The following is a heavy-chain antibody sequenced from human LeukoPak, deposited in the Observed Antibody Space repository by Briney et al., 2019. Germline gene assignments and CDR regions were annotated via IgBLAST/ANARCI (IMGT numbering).Heavy chain of an antibody. CDR1: GFTFSSYA. J-gene: IGHJ4*02. V-gene: IGHV3-9*01. CDR3: AKDSGNSYYFDY. Sequence: GGSLRLSCAASGFTFSSYAMSWVRQAPGKGLEWVSGISWNSGSIGYADSVKGRFTISRDNAKNSLYLQMNSLRAEDTALYYCAKDSGNSYYFDYWGQGTLVTVSS. D-gene: IGHD4-23*01. CDR2: ISWNSGSI.